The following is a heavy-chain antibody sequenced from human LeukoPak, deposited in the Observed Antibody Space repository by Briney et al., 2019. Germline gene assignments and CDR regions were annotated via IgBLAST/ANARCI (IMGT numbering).Heavy chain of an antibody. J-gene: IGHJ4*02. V-gene: IGHV3-30-3*01. Sequence: GGSLRLSCAASGITFSSYAMHWVRQAPGKGLEWVAVISYDGSNKYYADSVKGRFTISRDNSKNTLYLQMNSLRAEDTAVYYCARAELLHYFDYWGQGTLVTVSS. CDR3: ARAELLHYFDY. CDR2: ISYDGSNK. D-gene: IGHD1-26*01. CDR1: GITFSSYA.